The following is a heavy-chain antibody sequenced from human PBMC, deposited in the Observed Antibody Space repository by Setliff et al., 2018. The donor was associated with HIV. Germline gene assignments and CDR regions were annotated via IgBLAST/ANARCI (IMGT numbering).Heavy chain of an antibody. CDR3: ARQGSLTGYYTVDY. CDR1: GYTFTDYF. CDR2: INPNTGDT. V-gene: IGHV1-2*02. D-gene: IGHD3-9*01. Sequence: ASVKVSCKASGYTFTDYFLHWVRQAPGQGLEWMGYINPNTGDTNSAQKFEDRVTMTRDTSINTAYMELSRLRSDDTAVYYCARQGSLTGYYTVDYWGQGTLVTVSS. J-gene: IGHJ4*02.